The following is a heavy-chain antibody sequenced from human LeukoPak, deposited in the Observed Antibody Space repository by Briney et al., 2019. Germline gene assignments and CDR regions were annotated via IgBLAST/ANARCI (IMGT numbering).Heavy chain of an antibody. J-gene: IGHJ5*02. CDR3: AGLSSIAARPGWFDP. V-gene: IGHV1-2*02. CDR2: INPKSRGT. Sequence: GASVKVSCKASASTFTEYYVHWVRQAPGQGLEWMGWINPKSRGTNYAQKFQGRVTMTRDTSISTVYMEVNRLTSDDTAMYYCAGLSSIAARPGWFDPWGQGTLVTVSS. D-gene: IGHD6-6*01. CDR1: ASTFTEYY.